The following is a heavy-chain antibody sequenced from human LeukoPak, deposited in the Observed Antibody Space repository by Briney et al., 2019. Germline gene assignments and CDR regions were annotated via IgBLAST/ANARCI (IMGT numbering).Heavy chain of an antibody. CDR1: GGSISSYY. CDR2: IYTSGST. D-gene: IGHD6-19*01. Sequence: SETLSLTCTVSGGSISSYYWSWIRQPAGKGLEWIGRIYTSGSTNYNPSLKGRVTMSVDTSKNQFSLKLSSVTAADTAVYYGARGDSSGWYWWYWGQGTLVTVSS. CDR3: ARGDSSGWYWWY. J-gene: IGHJ4*02. V-gene: IGHV4-4*07.